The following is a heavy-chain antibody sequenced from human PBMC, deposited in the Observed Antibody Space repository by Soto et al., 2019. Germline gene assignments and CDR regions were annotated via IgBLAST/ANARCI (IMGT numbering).Heavy chain of an antibody. CDR1: GYTFTSYG. CDR2: INAGNGNT. Sequence: VKVSCKASGYTFTSYGISWVRQAPGQRLEWMGWINAGNGNTKYSQKFQGRVTITRDTSASTAYMELSSLRSEDTAVYYCARGETGTTGLYYYYYGMDVWGQGTTVTVSS. V-gene: IGHV1-3*01. J-gene: IGHJ6*02. D-gene: IGHD1-1*01. CDR3: ARGETGTTGLYYYYYGMDV.